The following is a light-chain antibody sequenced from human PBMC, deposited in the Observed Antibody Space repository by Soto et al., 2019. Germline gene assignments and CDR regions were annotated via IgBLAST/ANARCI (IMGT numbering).Light chain of an antibody. Sequence: VMTQSPATLSVSPGERATLSCRASQGVSSNFAWYQQKPGQAPRLLIYGASTRATGIPARFSGSASGTEFTLTISSLQSEDFAIYYCQQYNNWPPSFGQGTKVDIK. J-gene: IGKJ1*01. CDR1: QGVSSN. CDR2: GAS. V-gene: IGKV3-15*01. CDR3: QQYNNWPPS.